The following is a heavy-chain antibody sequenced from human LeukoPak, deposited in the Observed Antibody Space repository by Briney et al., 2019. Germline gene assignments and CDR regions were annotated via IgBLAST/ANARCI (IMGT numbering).Heavy chain of an antibody. J-gene: IGHJ4*02. V-gene: IGHV3-23*01. CDR1: GFTFSNYA. D-gene: IGHD3-10*01. CDR2: LSGRGDNT. Sequence: GGSLRLSCAASGFTFSNYAMTCVRQAPGEGLEWVSSLSGRGDNTFYADSVKGRFTISRDNSENTLHLQMNSLRAEDTAVYYCAKAYYYGSGSYYVAFDCWGQGTLVTVSS. CDR3: AKAYYYGSGSYYVAFDC.